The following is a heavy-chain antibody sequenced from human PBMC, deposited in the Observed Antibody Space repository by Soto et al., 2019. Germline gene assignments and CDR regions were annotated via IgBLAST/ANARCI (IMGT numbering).Heavy chain of an antibody. CDR3: ARAPPGEDAFDI. Sequence: SGPTLVNPTQTLTLTCTFSGFPLSTSGMRVNWIRQPPGKALEWLARIDWDDDKFYSTSLKTRLTISKDTSKNQVVLTMTNMDPVDTATYYCARAPPGEDAFDIWGQGTLVTVSS. CDR1: GFPLSTSGMR. J-gene: IGHJ3*02. CDR2: IDWDDDK. V-gene: IGHV2-70*04. D-gene: IGHD3-10*01.